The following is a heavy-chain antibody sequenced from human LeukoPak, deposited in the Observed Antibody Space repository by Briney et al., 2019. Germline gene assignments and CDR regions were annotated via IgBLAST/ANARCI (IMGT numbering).Heavy chain of an antibody. CDR2: ISYDGSNK. J-gene: IGHJ4*02. V-gene: IGHV3-30*03. D-gene: IGHD3-10*01. CDR1: GFTFSSYG. Sequence: PGGSLRLSCAASGFTFSSYGMHWVRQAPGKGLEWVAVISYDGSNKYYADSVKGRFTISRDNSKNTLYLQMNSLRAEDTAVYYCARDGYGSGSYRSAYFDYWGQGSLVTVSS. CDR3: ARDGYGSGSYRSAYFDY.